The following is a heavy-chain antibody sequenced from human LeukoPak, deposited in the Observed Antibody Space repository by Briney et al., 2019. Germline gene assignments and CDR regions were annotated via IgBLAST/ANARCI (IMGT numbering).Heavy chain of an antibody. J-gene: IGHJ3*02. CDR2: INWNSGNI. D-gene: IGHD5-18*01. CDR1: GFTFDDYA. V-gene: IGHV3-9*01. CDR3: AKDMRSYGTDAFDI. Sequence: PGRSLRLSCAASGFTFDDYAMHWVRQAPGKGLEWVSGINWNSGNIGYADSVKGRFTISRDNAKNSLYLQMNSLRAEDTALYYCAKDMRSYGTDAFDIWGQGTMVTVSS.